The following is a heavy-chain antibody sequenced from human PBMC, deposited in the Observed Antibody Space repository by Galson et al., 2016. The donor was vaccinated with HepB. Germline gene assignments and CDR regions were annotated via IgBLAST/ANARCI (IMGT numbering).Heavy chain of an antibody. CDR1: GFSLSTSGVG. CDR3: ARGGYYPKFDY. V-gene: IGHV2-5*01. CDR2: IYWNDDK. J-gene: IGHJ4*02. D-gene: IGHD3-22*01. Sequence: PALVKPTQTLTLTCTFSGFSLSTSGVGVGWIRQPPGKALEWLALIYWNDDKDYSPFLKSRLTITKDTSKNQVVLTMTNMDPVDTATYYCARGGYYPKFDYWGQGTLVTVSS.